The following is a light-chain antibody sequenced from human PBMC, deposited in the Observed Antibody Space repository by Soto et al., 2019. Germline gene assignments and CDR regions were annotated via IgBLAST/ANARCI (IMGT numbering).Light chain of an antibody. CDR3: QHYDSLRWT. J-gene: IGKJ1*01. CDR2: GAS. Sequence: EIVLTQSPGTLSLSTGERATLSCRASQSVSSSYLAWYQQKPGQAPRLLIYGASSRATGIPDRFSGSGSETDFTLTITRLEPEYFAVYYCQHYDSLRWTFGLGTKVDIK. CDR1: QSVSSSY. V-gene: IGKV3-20*01.